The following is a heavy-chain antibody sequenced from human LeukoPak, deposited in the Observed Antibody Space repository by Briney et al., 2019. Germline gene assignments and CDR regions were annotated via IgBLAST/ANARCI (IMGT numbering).Heavy chain of an antibody. CDR3: ARGGATYSGSHYYYFDF. D-gene: IGHD1-26*01. Sequence: ASVKVSFKASGCAFTSYGVNWVRQAPGQGPEWMGWISADNDKTNFAQNFQARVTMTTDTSTTTAYMELRSLRSDDTAVYYCARGGATYSGSHYYYFDFWGQGTLVTVSS. CDR2: ISADNDKT. J-gene: IGHJ4*02. V-gene: IGHV1-18*01. CDR1: GCAFTSYG.